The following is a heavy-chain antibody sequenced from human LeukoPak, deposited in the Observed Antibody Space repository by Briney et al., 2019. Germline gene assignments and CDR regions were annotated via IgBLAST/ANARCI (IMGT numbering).Heavy chain of an antibody. CDR3: ARADSSGYLLTSLDY. Sequence: GASVKVSCKASGGTFSSYAISWVRQAPGQGLEWMGGIIPIFGTANYAQKFQGRVTITADKSTSTAYMELSSLRSEDTAVYYCARADSSGYLLTSLDYWGQGTLVTVSS. CDR1: GGTFSSYA. CDR2: IIPIFGTA. D-gene: IGHD3-22*01. J-gene: IGHJ4*02. V-gene: IGHV1-69*06.